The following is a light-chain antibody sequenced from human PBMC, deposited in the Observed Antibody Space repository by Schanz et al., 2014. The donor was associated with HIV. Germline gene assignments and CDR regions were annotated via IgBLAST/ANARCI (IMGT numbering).Light chain of an antibody. CDR3: LQYHAYPWT. J-gene: IGKJ1*01. Sequence: DIQMTQSPSPLSASVGDRVTITCRARQDIRDDLGWYQQKPGRAPKRLIYGASSLQSGVPSRFSASGSETEFTLTISSLQPDDYATYYCLQYHAYPWTFGQGT. CDR1: QDIRDD. V-gene: IGKV1-17*01. CDR2: GAS.